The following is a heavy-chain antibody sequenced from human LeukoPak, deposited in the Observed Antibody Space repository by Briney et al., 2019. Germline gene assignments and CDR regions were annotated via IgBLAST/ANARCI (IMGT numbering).Heavy chain of an antibody. J-gene: IGHJ4*02. D-gene: IGHD3-3*01. CDR3: ARGGRFLEWFKSDFDY. Sequence: SETLSLTCSVSGGSLSNYYWSWLRQPPGKGLEWLGKIYYSGNTKYSPSLESRVTISVDTSKNQFSLMLTSVTAADTAVYYCARGGRFLEWFKSDFDYWGQGTLVTVSS. CDR1: GGSLSNYY. V-gene: IGHV4-59*01. CDR2: IYYSGNT.